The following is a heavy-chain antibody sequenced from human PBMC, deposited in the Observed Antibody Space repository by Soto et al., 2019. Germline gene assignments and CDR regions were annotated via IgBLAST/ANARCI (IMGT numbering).Heavy chain of an antibody. CDR1: GFTFSTYA. J-gene: IGHJ4*02. V-gene: IGHV3-23*01. CDR3: AKDYLPYCSGGSCYLASDY. Sequence: EVQLLQSGGGLVQPGGSLRLSCAASGFTFSTYAMSWVRQAPGKGLEWVSAMSGSGGYTNYADSVKGRFTISRDSSKNKLYLQMDSLRAEDTAVYYCAKDYLPYCSGGSCYLASDYWGQGTLVTVSS. D-gene: IGHD2-15*01. CDR2: MSGSGGYT.